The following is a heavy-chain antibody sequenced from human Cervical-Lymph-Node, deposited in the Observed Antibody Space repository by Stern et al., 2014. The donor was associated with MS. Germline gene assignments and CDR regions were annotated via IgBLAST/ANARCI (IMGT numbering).Heavy chain of an antibody. J-gene: IGHJ2*01. CDR2: IIPMFGIS. V-gene: IGHV1-69*01. CDR1: GGTLSTYG. CDR3: ARYRSAVDWYFDL. Sequence: QVQLGQSGAEVKKPGSSVKVSCKASGGTLSTYGFSWVRQAPGQGLEWMGGIIPMFGISNSAQKFQGRVTITADESTSTAYMELSSLRSDDTAVYYCARYRSAVDWYFDLWGRGTLVTVSS. D-gene: IGHD3-10*01.